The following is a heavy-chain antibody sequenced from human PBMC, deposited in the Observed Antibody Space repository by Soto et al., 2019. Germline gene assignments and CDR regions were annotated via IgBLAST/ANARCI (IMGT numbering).Heavy chain of an antibody. Sequence: EVQLVESGGGLVQPGGSLRLSCAASGFTFSRYWMSWVRQAPGKGLEWVANIKQDGSEKYYVDSVKGRFTISRDNAKNSLYLQMNSLRAEDTAVYYCARELLWFGGGPNWFDPWGQGTLVTVSS. J-gene: IGHJ5*02. CDR2: IKQDGSEK. D-gene: IGHD3-10*01. CDR1: GFTFSRYW. CDR3: ARELLWFGGGPNWFDP. V-gene: IGHV3-7*01.